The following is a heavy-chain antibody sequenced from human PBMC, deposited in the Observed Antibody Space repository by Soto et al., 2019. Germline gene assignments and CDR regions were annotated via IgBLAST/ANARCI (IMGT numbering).Heavy chain of an antibody. CDR1: GGTFSSYT. J-gene: IGHJ3*02. Sequence: GASVKVSCKASGGTFSSYTISWVRQAPGQGLEWMGRIIPILGIANYAQKFQGRVTITADKSTSTAYMELSSLRSEDTAVYYCARPFSGYDDAFDIWGQGTMVTVSS. D-gene: IGHD5-12*01. CDR2: IIPILGIA. V-gene: IGHV1-69*02. CDR3: ARPFSGYDDAFDI.